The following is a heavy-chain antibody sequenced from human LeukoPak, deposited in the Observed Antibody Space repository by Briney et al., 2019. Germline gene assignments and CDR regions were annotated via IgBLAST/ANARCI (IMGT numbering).Heavy chain of an antibody. CDR2: ISGSADST. V-gene: IGHV3-23*01. J-gene: IGHJ4*02. Sequence: GGSLRLSCADSGFAFRSYGMSWVRQAPGKGLEWVSAISGSADSTYYADSVKGRFTISRDNSKNTLYLQVNSLRAEDTAVYYCAKNRGVLRNFDCYDYWGQGTLVTVSS. CDR1: GFAFRSYG. CDR3: AKNRGVLRNFDCYDY. D-gene: IGHD3-9*01.